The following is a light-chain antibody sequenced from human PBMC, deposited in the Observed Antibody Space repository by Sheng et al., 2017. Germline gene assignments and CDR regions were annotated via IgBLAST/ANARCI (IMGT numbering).Light chain of an antibody. CDR3: QQYYRYPPLT. V-gene: IGKV1-8*01. CDR1: QDISDY. CDR2: AAS. Sequence: AIRMTQSPSSLSASTGDRVTITCRASQDISDYLAWYQQNPGKAPKLLIYAASTLQSGVPSRFSGSGSGTDFTLTISRLQSEDFATYYCQQYYRYPPLTFGGGTRVRIK. J-gene: IGKJ4*01.